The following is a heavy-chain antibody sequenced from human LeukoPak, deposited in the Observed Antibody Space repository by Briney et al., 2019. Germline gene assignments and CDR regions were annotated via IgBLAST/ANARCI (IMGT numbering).Heavy chain of an antibody. CDR2: IRYDGSNK. Sequence: PGGSLRLSCAASGFTFSSYGMHWVRQAPGKGLEWVAFIRYDGSNKYYADSVKGRFTISRDNSKNTLYLQMNSLRAEDTAVYYCAKGIGYDSSGYPFDYWGQGTLVTVSS. D-gene: IGHD3-22*01. CDR1: GFTFSSYG. J-gene: IGHJ4*02. V-gene: IGHV3-30*02. CDR3: AKGIGYDSSGYPFDY.